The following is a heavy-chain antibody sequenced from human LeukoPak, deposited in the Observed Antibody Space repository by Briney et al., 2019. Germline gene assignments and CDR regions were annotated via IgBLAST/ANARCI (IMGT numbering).Heavy chain of an antibody. V-gene: IGHV1-46*01. Sequence: ASVKVSCKASGYTFTNYYMHWVRQAPGQGLEWMGIINPSGGSTSYAQNLQGRVTMTTDTSTSTAYMELRSLRSDDTAVYYCARVRVPYYYGSGTYYMNYWGQGTLVTVSS. D-gene: IGHD3-10*01. CDR3: ARVRVPYYYGSGTYYMNY. J-gene: IGHJ4*02. CDR2: INPSGGST. CDR1: GYTFTNYY.